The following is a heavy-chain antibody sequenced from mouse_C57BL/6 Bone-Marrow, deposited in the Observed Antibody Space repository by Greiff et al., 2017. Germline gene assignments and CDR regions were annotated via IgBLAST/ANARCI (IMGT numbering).Heavy chain of an antibody. CDR3: ARGGNYGGYYYDY. V-gene: IGHV1-47*01. D-gene: IGHD2-1*01. J-gene: IGHJ2*01. CDR2: FHPYNDDT. CDR1: GYTFTTYP. Sequence: VKLMESGAELVKPGASVTMSCKASGYTFTTYPIEWMKQNHGKSLAWIGNFHPYNDDTKYNEKFKGKATLTVEKSSSTVYLELSRLTSDDSAVYYCARGGNYGGYYYDYWGQGTTLTVSS.